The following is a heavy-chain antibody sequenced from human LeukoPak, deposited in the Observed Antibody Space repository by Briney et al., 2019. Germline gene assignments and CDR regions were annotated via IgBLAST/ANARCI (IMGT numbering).Heavy chain of an antibody. CDR3: ARHPERYSYFDY. V-gene: IGHV4-39*01. CDR1: GGSISSSSYY. J-gene: IGHJ4*02. CDR2: IYYSGSA. D-gene: IGHD5-18*01. Sequence: SETLSLTCTVSGGSISSSSYYWGWMRQPPGKGLEWIGSIYYSGSAYYNPSLKSRVTMSVDTSKNQFSLRLSSVTAADTAVYSCARHPERYSYFDYWGQGTLVTVSS.